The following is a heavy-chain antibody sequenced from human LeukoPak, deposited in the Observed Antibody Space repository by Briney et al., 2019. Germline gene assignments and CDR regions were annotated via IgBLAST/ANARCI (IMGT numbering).Heavy chain of an antibody. J-gene: IGHJ6*03. V-gene: IGHV1-18*01. CDR2: IGAYNGNT. CDR3: ARVPSADILTGYYAYYYYYMDV. CDR1: GYTFTSYG. D-gene: IGHD3-9*01. Sequence: GASVKVSCKASGYTFTSYGISWVRQAPGQGLEWMGWIGAYNGNTNYAQKLQGRVTMTTDTSTSTAYMELRSLRSDDTAVYYCARVPSADILTGYYAYYYYYMDVWGKGTTVTVSS.